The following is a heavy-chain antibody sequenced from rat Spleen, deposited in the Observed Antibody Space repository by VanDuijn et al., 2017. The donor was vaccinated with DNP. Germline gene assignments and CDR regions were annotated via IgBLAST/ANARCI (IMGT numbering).Heavy chain of an antibody. D-gene: IGHD1-2*01. J-gene: IGHJ3*01. V-gene: IGHV5-31*01. Sequence: EVQLVESGGGLVQPGRSLKLSCAASGFTFSNYWMTWIRQAPGKGLEWVASITNTGDGSYYSDSVKGRFSISRDNAKSALYLQMDSLRSEDTATYYCARSDSYGFPYWGQGTLVTVSS. CDR1: GFTFSNYW. CDR2: ITNTGDGS. CDR3: ARSDSYGFPY.